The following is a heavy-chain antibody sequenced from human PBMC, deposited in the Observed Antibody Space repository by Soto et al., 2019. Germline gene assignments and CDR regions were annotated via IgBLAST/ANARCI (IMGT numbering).Heavy chain of an antibody. Sequence: QVQLVQSGAEVQKPGSSVKVSCKASGGTFSSYAISWVRQAPGQGLEWMGGIIPIFGTANYAQKFQGRVTITADESTSTAYMELSSLRSEDTAVYYCARDQGYYYDSSGYSAFDIWGQGTMVTVSS. J-gene: IGHJ3*02. CDR2: IIPIFGTA. CDR3: ARDQGYYYDSSGYSAFDI. D-gene: IGHD3-22*01. CDR1: GGTFSSYA. V-gene: IGHV1-69*01.